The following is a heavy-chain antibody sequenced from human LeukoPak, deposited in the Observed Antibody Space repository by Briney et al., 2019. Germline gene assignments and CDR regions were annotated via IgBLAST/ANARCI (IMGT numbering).Heavy chain of an antibody. Sequence: GGSLRLSCAASGFTFSTSAMNWVRQVPGKGLEWVSSIDYDSSHIYYAASVRGRFTISRDNARDSVYLQMDSLRVEDTAVYYCTRDPLRYLRVGHYDYWGQGTLLAVSS. V-gene: IGHV3-21*01. CDR2: IDYDSSHI. CDR3: TRDPLRYLRVGHYDY. D-gene: IGHD3-9*01. J-gene: IGHJ4*02. CDR1: GFTFSTSA.